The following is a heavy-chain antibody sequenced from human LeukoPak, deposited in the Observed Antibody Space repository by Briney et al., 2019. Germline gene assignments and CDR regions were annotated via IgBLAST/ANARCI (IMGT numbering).Heavy chain of an antibody. D-gene: IGHD1-26*01. Sequence: GGSLRLSCAASGFTFSSYSMNWVRQAPGKGLEWVSSISSSSSYIYYADSVKGRFTISRDNAKNSLYLQMNSLRAEDTAVYYCAREGGSYYMLYYFDYWGQGTLVTVSS. V-gene: IGHV3-21*01. CDR2: ISSSSSYI. J-gene: IGHJ4*02. CDR3: AREGGSYYMLYYFDY. CDR1: GFTFSSYS.